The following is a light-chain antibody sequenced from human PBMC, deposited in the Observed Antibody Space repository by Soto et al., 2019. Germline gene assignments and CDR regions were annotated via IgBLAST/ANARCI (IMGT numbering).Light chain of an antibody. CDR2: EAS. CDR3: QHYDTYTWT. Sequence: DIQMTQSPSTLSASVGDRVTITCRASQSIYKWLAWYQQKPGKAPNLLIYEASTLESGVPSRFSGSGSGTEFTFTISSLQPDDFATSYCQHYDTYTWTFGQGTKVDIQ. V-gene: IGKV1-5*03. CDR1: QSIYKW. J-gene: IGKJ1*01.